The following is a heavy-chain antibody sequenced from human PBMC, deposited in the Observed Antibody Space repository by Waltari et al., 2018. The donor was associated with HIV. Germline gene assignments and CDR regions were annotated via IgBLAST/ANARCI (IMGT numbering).Heavy chain of an antibody. Sequence: QVQLVQSGAEVKKPGSSVKVSCKASGGTFSSYAISWVRQAPGQGLEWMGGIIPIFGTANYAQKFQGRVTITADESTSTAYMELSSLRSEDTAVYYCASGYCSSTSCYRGGYYYYGMDVWGQGTTVTVSS. CDR2: IIPIFGTA. CDR3: ASGYCSSTSCYRGGYYYYGMDV. CDR1: GGTFSSYA. J-gene: IGHJ6*02. V-gene: IGHV1-69*01. D-gene: IGHD2-2*03.